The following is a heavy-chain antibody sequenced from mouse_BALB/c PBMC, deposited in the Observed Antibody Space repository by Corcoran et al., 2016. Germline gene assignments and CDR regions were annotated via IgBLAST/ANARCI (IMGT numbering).Heavy chain of an antibody. CDR2: INTHSGVP. D-gene: IGHD2-14*01. V-gene: IGHV9-4*02. Sequence: QIQLVQSGPELKKPGETVRISCKASGYTFTTAGMQWVQKMPGKGLKWIGWINTHSGVPKYAEDFKGRFAFSLETSASTAYLQISNLKNEDTATYFCARDRYEDAMDYWGQGTSVTVSS. CDR1: GYTFTTAG. J-gene: IGHJ4*01. CDR3: ARDRYEDAMDY.